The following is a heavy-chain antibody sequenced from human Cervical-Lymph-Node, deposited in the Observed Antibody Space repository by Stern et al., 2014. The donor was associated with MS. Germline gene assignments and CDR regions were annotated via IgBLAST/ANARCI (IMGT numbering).Heavy chain of an antibody. CDR3: ARDVNGYYRPELDY. Sequence: QVQLVQSGAEVKKPGASVKVSCKASGYTFTGYYMHWVRQAPGQGLEWMGWINPNSGGTSYAQKFQGRVTMTRDTSISTAYMELSRLRSDDKAVYYCARDVNGYYRPELDYWGQGTLGTVPS. CDR1: GYTFTGYY. D-gene: IGHD4-17*01. J-gene: IGHJ4*02. CDR2: INPNSGGT. V-gene: IGHV1-2*02.